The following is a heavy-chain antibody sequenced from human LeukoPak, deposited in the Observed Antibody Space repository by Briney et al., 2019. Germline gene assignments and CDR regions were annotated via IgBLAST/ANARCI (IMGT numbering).Heavy chain of an antibody. CDR3: VKDAGLALRGFYFDS. CDR2: ISGSGGST. CDR1: GFTFSSYA. J-gene: IGHJ4*02. Sequence: PGGSLRLSCAASGFTFSSYAMSWVRQAPGKGLEWVSAISGSGGSTYYADSVKGRFTISRDDSKNTLYLQMNSLRAEDTAVFYCVKDAGLALRGFYFDSWGQGTLVTVSS. D-gene: IGHD4-23*01. V-gene: IGHV3-23*01.